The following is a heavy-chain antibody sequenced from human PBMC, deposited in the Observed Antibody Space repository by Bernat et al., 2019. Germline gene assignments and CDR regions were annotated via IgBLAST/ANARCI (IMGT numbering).Heavy chain of an antibody. CDR1: GGSISSSSYY. J-gene: IGHJ4*02. Sequence: QVQLQESGPGLVKPSETLSLTCTVSGGSISSSSYYWGWIRQPPGKGLEWIGSIYYSGSTYYNPSLKSRVTISVDTSKNQFSLKLSSVTAADTAVYYCARHKVTIVVVPAAPFDYWGQGTLVTVSS. CDR2: IYYSGST. V-gene: IGHV4-39*01. CDR3: ARHKVTIVVVPAAPFDY. D-gene: IGHD2-2*01.